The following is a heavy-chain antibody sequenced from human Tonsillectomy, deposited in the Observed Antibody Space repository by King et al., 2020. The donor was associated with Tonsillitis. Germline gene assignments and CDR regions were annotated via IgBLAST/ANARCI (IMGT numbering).Heavy chain of an antibody. CDR2: ISYEGSNK. CDR3: AKRHDYGDYYGMDV. V-gene: IGHV3-30*18. J-gene: IGHJ6*02. CDR1: GFTLSSYG. Sequence: VQLVESGGGVVQPGRSLRLSCAASGFTLSSYGRHWVRQAPGKGLEWVAVISYEGSNKYYADSVKGRFTISRDNSKNTLYRQMNSLRAEDTAVYYCAKRHDYGDYYGMDVWGQGTTVTVSS. D-gene: IGHD4-17*01.